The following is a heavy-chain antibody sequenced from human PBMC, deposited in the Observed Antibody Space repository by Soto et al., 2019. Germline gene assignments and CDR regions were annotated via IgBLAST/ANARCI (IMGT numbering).Heavy chain of an antibody. CDR2: ISSSSSTI. CDR3: ARDQWYSSGWYIDY. D-gene: IGHD6-19*01. V-gene: IGHV3-48*01. CDR1: GFTSSTYS. Sequence: LRLSCVASGFTSSTYSMNWVRQAPGKGLEWVSYISSSSSTIYYADSVKGRFTISRDNAKNSLYLQMNSLRAEDTAIYYCARDQWYSSGWYIDYWGQGTLVTVSS. J-gene: IGHJ4*02.